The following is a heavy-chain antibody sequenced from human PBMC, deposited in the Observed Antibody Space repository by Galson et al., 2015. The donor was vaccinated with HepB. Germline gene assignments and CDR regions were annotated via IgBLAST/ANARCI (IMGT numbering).Heavy chain of an antibody. Sequence: SLRLSCAASGFTFSDYAMSWVRQAPGKGLEWVSAISGSGRSTYYADSVKGRFTISRDTSRNTVSLQMNGLRADDTAVYYCARDQPPYYYDSSGFYLRQWGQGTRVTVSS. CDR2: ISGSGRST. J-gene: IGHJ1*01. CDR3: ARDQPPYYYDSSGFYLRQ. V-gene: IGHV3-23*01. D-gene: IGHD3-22*01. CDR1: GFTFSDYA.